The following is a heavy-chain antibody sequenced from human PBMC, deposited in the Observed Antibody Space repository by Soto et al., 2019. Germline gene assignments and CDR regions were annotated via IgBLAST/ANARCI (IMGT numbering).Heavy chain of an antibody. CDR3: ARPHIKSAWNDGFDI. CDR1: GFTFDDYS. Sequence: QVQLVESGGGVVQPGRSLRLSYAASGFTFDDYSMHWVRLAPGKGLEWVALISYDGGTTYYGDSVKGRFTISRDDSKNTLFLQMNSLRSEDTAVYYCARPHIKSAWNDGFDIWGQGTMVTVS. V-gene: IGHV3-30-3*01. D-gene: IGHD1-1*01. CDR2: ISYDGGTT. J-gene: IGHJ3*02.